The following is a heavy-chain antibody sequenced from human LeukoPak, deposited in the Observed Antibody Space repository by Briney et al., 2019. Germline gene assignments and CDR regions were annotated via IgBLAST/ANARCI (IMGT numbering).Heavy chain of an antibody. Sequence: ASVKVSCKASGYTLTGYYMHRVRQAPGPGLEWMGWINTNSGGTNYAQKLQGRITMTTDTSTSTAYMELRSLRADDTAVYYGARHHQYPITNDMDVWGKGTTVTVSS. CDR2: INTNSGGT. V-gene: IGHV1-2*02. CDR3: ARHHQYPITNDMDV. CDR1: GYTLTGYY. J-gene: IGHJ6*03. D-gene: IGHD3-10*01.